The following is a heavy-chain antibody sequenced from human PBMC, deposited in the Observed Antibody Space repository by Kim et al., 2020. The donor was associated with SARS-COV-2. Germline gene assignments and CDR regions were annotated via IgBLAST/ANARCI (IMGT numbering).Heavy chain of an antibody. D-gene: IGHD3-22*01. V-gene: IGHV4-31*02. J-gene: IGHJ6*02. Sequence: TPSLKRRVTISVDTSKNQFSLKLSSVTAADTAVYYCAAASMIVGPDGMDVWGQGTTVTVSS. CDR3: AAASMIVGPDGMDV.